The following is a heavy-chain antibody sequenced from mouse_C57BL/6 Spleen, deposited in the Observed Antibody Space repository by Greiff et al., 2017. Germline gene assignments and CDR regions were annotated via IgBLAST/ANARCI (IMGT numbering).Heavy chain of an antibody. D-gene: IGHD2-3*01. J-gene: IGHJ2*01. Sequence: VQLQQSGPELVKPGASVKISCKASGYAFSSSWMNWVKQRPGKGLEWIGRIYPGDGDTNYNGKFKGKATLTADKSSSTAYMQLSSLTSEDSAVYFCAREAIYDGLLDYWGQGTTLTVSS. CDR1: GYAFSSSW. CDR2: IYPGDGDT. V-gene: IGHV1-82*01. CDR3: AREAIYDGLLDY.